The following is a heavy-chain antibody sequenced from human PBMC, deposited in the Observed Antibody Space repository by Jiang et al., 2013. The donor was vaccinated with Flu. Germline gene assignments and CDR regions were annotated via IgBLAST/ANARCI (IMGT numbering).Heavy chain of an antibody. V-gene: IGHV1-18*01. CDR3: ARVDEDIVVGKGPVTTYYFDY. CDR1: GYTFTSYG. CDR2: ISAYNGNT. Sequence: SVKVSCKASGYTFTSYGISWVRQAPGQGLEWMGWISAYNGNTNYAQKLQGRVTMTTDTSTSTAYMELRSLRSDDTAVYYCARVDEDIVVGKGPVTTYYFDYWGQGTPVTVSS. J-gene: IGHJ4*02. D-gene: IGHD2-15*01.